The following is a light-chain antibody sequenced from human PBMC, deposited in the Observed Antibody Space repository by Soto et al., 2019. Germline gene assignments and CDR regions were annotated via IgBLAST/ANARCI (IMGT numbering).Light chain of an antibody. J-gene: IGKJ1*01. V-gene: IGKV3-15*01. CDR1: QSVNTN. CDR3: QQYYSFPWT. CDR2: GAS. Sequence: EIVMTQSPDTLSASPGERATLSCSASQSVNTNLAWYQQKAGQAPRLLIYGASTRATGIPARFSGSGSGTDFTLTISSLEPEDFATYYCQQYYSFPWTFGQGTKVDIK.